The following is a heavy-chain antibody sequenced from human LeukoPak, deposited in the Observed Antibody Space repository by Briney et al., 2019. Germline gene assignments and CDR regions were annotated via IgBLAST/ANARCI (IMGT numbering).Heavy chain of an antibody. CDR3: APSSNAPGNY. D-gene: IGHD2-2*01. J-gene: IGHJ4*02. CDR1: GFTFSDYY. CDR2: ISDSENMI. Sequence: GGSLRLSCAASGFTFSDYYMSWIRQAPGKGLEWISYISDSENMIYYADSVKGRFTISRDNAKNSLYLQMNSLRAEDTAVYYCAPSSNAPGNYWGQGTLVTVFS. V-gene: IGHV3-11*04.